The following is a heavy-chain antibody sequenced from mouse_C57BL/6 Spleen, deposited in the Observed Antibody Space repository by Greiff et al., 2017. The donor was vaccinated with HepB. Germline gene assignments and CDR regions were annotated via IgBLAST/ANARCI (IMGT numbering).Heavy chain of an antibody. V-gene: IGHV5-9*01. CDR3: ARRHYYGSSYFDY. J-gene: IGHJ2*01. D-gene: IGHD1-1*01. Sequence: EVKLMESGGGLVKPGGSLKLSCAASGFTFSSYTMSWVRQTPEKRLEWVATISGGGGNTYYPDSVKGRFTISRDNAKNTLYLQMSSLRSEDTALYYCARRHYYGSSYFDYWGQGTTLTVSS. CDR2: ISGGGGNT. CDR1: GFTFSSYT.